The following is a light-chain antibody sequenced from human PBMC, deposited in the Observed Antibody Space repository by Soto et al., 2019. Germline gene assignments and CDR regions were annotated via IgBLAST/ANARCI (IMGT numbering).Light chain of an antibody. CDR3: QQYKSNPIT. Sequence: DIQMTQSPSTLSASVGERVIINCRASQNLTGWLAWYQQKPGKAPKVLIYDASSLESGVSSRFSGSGFGTEFTLTISSLQPDDFATYYCQQYKSNPITFGQGTRLEIK. CDR2: DAS. CDR1: QNLTGW. J-gene: IGKJ5*01. V-gene: IGKV1-5*01.